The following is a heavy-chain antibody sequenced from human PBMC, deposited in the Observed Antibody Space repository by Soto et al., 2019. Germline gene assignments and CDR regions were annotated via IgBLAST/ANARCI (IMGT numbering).Heavy chain of an antibody. V-gene: IGHV3-23*01. CDR1: GFRVSDYA. CDR3: TKSRRSVLMVYGFGGMDV. J-gene: IGHJ6*02. D-gene: IGHD2-8*01. CDR2: ISGSGDGT. Sequence: PGGSLRLSCAASGFRVSDYAMSWVRQAPGKGLEWVSSISGSGDGTYYGDSVKGRFTLSRDTSQKTLYLQMNNLRGEDTAVYFCTKSRRSVLMVYGFGGMDVWGRGTTVTVSS.